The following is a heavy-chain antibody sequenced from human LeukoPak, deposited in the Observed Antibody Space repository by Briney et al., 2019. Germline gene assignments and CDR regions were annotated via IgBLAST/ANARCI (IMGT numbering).Heavy chain of an antibody. CDR3: AVERPGIAAAGILGY. J-gene: IGHJ4*02. CDR1: GDSISTSNSY. D-gene: IGHD6-13*01. CDR2: IYYSGNT. Sequence: SETLSLTCTVSGDSISTSNSYWGWIRQPPGKGLEWIGSIYYSGNTYYNASLKSRVTISVDTSKNQFSLKLTSVTAADTAVYYCAVERPGIAAAGILGYWGQGTLVTVSS. V-gene: IGHV4-39*01.